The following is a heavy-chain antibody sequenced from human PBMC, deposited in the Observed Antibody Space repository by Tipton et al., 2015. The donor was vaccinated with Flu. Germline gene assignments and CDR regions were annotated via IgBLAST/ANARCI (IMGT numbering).Heavy chain of an antibody. J-gene: IGHJ3*02. CDR1: GGPLSGYY. CDR3: ARGDYGDYDHEADAFDI. D-gene: IGHD4-17*01. V-gene: IGHV4-34*01. Sequence: TLSLTCAVYGGPLSGYYWSWIRQPPGKGLEWIGEIKHSGGTNYKASLKSRVTISIDRSKNQFSLRLSSVTAADTAMYYCARGDYGDYDHEADAFDIWGQGTLVTVSA. CDR2: IKHSGGT.